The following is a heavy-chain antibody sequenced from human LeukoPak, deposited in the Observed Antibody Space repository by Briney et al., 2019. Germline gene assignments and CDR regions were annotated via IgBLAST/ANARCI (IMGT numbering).Heavy chain of an antibody. Sequence: GASVKVSCKASGYTFTSYDINWVRQAPGQGLEWMGRIIPILGIANYAQKFQGRVTITADKSTSTAYMELSSLRSEDTAVYYCARSTVVTPPDAFDIWGQGTMVTVSS. J-gene: IGHJ3*02. V-gene: IGHV1-69*04. CDR3: ARSTVVTPPDAFDI. CDR1: GYTFTSYD. CDR2: IIPILGIA. D-gene: IGHD4-23*01.